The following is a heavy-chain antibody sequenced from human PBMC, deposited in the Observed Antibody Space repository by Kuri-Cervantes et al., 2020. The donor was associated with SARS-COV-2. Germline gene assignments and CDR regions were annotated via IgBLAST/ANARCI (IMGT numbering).Heavy chain of an antibody. D-gene: IGHD4-17*01. CDR3: ARDLRPLDLYYYYGMDV. CDR2: ISSSSSYI. CDR1: GFTFSSYG. V-gene: IGHV3-21*01. J-gene: IGHJ6*02. Sequence: GESLKISCAASGFTFSSYGMHWVRQAPGKGLEWVSSISSSSSYIYYADSVKGRFTISRDNAKNSLYLQMNSLRDEDTAVYYCARDLRPLDLYYYYGMDVWGRGPTVTVSS.